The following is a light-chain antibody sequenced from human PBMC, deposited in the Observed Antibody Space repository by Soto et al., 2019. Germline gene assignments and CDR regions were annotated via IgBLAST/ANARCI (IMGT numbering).Light chain of an antibody. Sequence: QSALTQPASVSGSPGQSITISCTGTSSDVGGYNYVSWYQQHPGKAPKLMIYEVSNRPSGVSNRFSGSKSGNTASLIISGLQAEDEADYYCNSYTSTSTLDVFGTGTKLTVL. CDR1: SSDVGGYNY. CDR2: EVS. J-gene: IGLJ1*01. V-gene: IGLV2-14*01. CDR3: NSYTSTSTLDV.